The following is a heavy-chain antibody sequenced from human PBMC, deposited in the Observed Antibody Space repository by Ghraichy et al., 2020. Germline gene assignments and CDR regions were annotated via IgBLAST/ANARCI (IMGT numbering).Heavy chain of an antibody. CDR1: GFTFSSYA. J-gene: IGHJ4*02. CDR2: ISGSGGST. D-gene: IGHD6-6*01. V-gene: IGHV3-23*01. Sequence: GESLNISCAASGFTFSSYAMSWVRQAPGKGLEWVSAISGSGGSTYYADSVKGRFTISRDNSKNTLYLQMNSLRAEDTAVYYCAKDRLEYSSSSAFDYWGQGTLVTVSS. CDR3: AKDRLEYSSSSAFDY.